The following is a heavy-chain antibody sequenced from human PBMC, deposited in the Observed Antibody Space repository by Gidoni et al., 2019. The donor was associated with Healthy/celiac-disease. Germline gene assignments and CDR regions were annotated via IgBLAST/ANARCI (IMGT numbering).Heavy chain of an antibody. J-gene: IGHJ4*02. V-gene: IGHV3-21*01. Sequence: EVQLVESGGGLVKPGGSLRLSCAASGFTFSSYSMNWVRQAPGKGLEWVSSISSSSSYIYYADSVKGRLTISRDNAKNSLYLQMNSLRAEDTAVCYCARDFFPMVRGANDYWGQGTLVTVSS. D-gene: IGHD3-10*01. CDR1: GFTFSSYS. CDR3: ARDFFPMVRGANDY. CDR2: ISSSSSYI.